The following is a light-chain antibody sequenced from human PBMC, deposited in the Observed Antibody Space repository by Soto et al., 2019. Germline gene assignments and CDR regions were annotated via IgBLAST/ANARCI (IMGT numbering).Light chain of an antibody. J-gene: IGKJ5*01. CDR1: QSISSY. CDR3: QQSYSTPTT. V-gene: IGKV1-39*01. Sequence: VQMSQSPASLSASVGDRVTITCRASQSISSYLNWYQQKPGKAPKLLIYAASSLQSGVPSRFSGSGSGTDFTLTISSLQPEDFATYYCQQSYSTPTTFGQGTRL. CDR2: AAS.